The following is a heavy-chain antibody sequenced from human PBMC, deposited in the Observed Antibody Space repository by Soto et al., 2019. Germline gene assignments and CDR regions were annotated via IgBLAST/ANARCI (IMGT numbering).Heavy chain of an antibody. Sequence: QVQLLESGGGLVKPGGSLRLSCAASGFSVSAYYMGWIRQPPGKGLEWISYISGDSVDTNHADSVKGRFTISRDNAKNSRYLQMNSLRAEDTAVYFCATGQQVRMADIWGQGTMVTVSS. CDR2: ISGDSVDT. V-gene: IGHV3-11*03. CDR1: GFSVSAYY. J-gene: IGHJ3*02. CDR3: ATGQQVRMADI. D-gene: IGHD6-13*01.